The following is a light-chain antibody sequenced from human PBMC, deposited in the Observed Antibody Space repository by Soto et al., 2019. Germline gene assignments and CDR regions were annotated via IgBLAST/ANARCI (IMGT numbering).Light chain of an antibody. CDR3: QQYNSYSWT. Sequence: DIQMTQSPSSLSASVADRVTISCRASQDISNYLAWFQQKPGKVPKLLIYAASTLQSGVPSRFSGSGSGTEFTLTISSLQPDDFATYYCQQYNSYSWTFGQGTKVDIK. CDR2: AAS. V-gene: IGKV1-27*01. CDR1: QDISNY. J-gene: IGKJ1*01.